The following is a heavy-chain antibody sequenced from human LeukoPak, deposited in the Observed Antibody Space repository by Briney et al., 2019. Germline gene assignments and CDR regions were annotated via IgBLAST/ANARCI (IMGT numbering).Heavy chain of an antibody. J-gene: IGHJ4*02. D-gene: IGHD5-18*01. CDR3: ARGLGILG. Sequence: GESLKTSCKVSGYTVITFWIGWVRQMPGRGLEWMGIINLVDSDARYHPSFHGQSTFSAHKTITTASLQWNSAKASDTPTYYCARGLGILGWGQGTPVTVSS. CDR1: GYTVITFW. V-gene: IGHV5-51*01. CDR2: INLVDSDA.